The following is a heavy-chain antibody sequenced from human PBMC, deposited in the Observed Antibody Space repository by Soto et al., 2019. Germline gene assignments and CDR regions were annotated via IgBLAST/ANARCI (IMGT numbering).Heavy chain of an antibody. CDR3: ARGPPFEYSSSYNSFDP. CDR1: GYTFTGYY. D-gene: IGHD6-6*01. V-gene: IGHV1-2*04. CDR2: INPNSGGT. J-gene: IGHJ5*02. Sequence: GASVKVSCKASGYTFTGYYMHWVRQAPGQGLEWMGWINPNSGGTNYAQKFQGWVTMTRDTSISTAYMELSRLRSDDTAVYYCARGPPFEYSSSYNSFDPWGQGTLVTVSS.